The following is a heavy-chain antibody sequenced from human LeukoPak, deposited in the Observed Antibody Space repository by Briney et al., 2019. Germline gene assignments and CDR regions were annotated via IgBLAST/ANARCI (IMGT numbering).Heavy chain of an antibody. J-gene: IGHJ5*02. CDR1: GGSISSYY. D-gene: IGHD6-6*01. CDR3: ARRAPRAVVWFDP. CDR2: IYYSGST. V-gene: IGHV4-39*01. Sequence: ETSETLSLTCTVSGGSISSYYWGWIRQPPGKGLEWIGSIYYSGSTYYNPSLKSRVTISVDTSKNQFSLKLSSVTAADTAVYYCARRAPRAVVWFDPWGQGTLVTVSS.